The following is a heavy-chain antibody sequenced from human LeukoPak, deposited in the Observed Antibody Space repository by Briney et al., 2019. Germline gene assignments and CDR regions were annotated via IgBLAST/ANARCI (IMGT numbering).Heavy chain of an antibody. Sequence: PGGSLRLSCAASGFTFTSYWMRWVRQAPGKGLEWVSSISGSGGSTFYADSVKGRFTISRDNSKNTLSLQMNSLRAEDTALYYCAKDVHRDLPFFDYWGQGTPVTVSS. V-gene: IGHV3-23*01. CDR3: AKDVHRDLPFFDY. CDR2: ISGSGGST. D-gene: IGHD3-10*02. J-gene: IGHJ4*02. CDR1: GFTFTSYW.